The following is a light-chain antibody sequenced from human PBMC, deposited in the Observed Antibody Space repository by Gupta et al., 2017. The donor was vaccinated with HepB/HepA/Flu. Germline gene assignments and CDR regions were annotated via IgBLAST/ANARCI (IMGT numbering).Light chain of an antibody. V-gene: IGLV5-45*02. CDR1: SGINVGTYR. Sequence: QAVLTQPSSLSASPGASASLTCTLRSGINVGTYRIYWYQQKPGSPPQYLLRYKSDSDKQQGSGVPSRFAGSKYASDNAGTLLISGLQSEEEADYYCMNWHSSAGVFGGGTKMTVL. J-gene: IGLJ3*02. CDR2: YKSDSDK. CDR3: MNWHSSAGV.